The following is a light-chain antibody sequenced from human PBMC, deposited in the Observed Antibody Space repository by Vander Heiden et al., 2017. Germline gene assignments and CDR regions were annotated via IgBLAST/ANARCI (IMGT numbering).Light chain of an antibody. CDR2: AAS. J-gene: IGKJ1*01. CDR1: QSITKY. Sequence: DIQMPQSPSSLSASVGDRVTMTCRASQSITKYVNWYQQKPGKAPKVLIFAASSLQSGVPSRFSGSGSGTDFILTISRLQPEDFATYYCQQNVRSPMTFGQGTKVEIK. V-gene: IGKV1-39*01. CDR3: QQNVRSPMT.